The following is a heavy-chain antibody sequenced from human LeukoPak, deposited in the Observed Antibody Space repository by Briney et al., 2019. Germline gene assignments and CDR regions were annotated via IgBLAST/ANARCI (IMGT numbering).Heavy chain of an antibody. CDR3: ARAPDGDPDY. D-gene: IGHD7-27*01. V-gene: IGHV3-74*01. CDR2: INSDGSST. J-gene: IGHJ4*02. Sequence: GGSLRLSCAASGFTVSSNYMSWVRQAPGKGLVWVSRINSDGSSTSYADSVKGRFTISRDNAKNTLYLQMNSLRAEDTAVYYCARAPDGDPDYWGQGTLVTVSS. CDR1: GFTVSSNY.